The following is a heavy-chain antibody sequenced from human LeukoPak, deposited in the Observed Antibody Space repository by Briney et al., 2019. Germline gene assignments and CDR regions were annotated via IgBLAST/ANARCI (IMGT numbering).Heavy chain of an antibody. CDR2: IKSKTDDGTI. CDR1: GFTFSNAW. D-gene: IGHD6-19*01. Sequence: GGSLRLSCAASGFTFSNAWMSWVRQAQGKGLEWVPRIKSKTDDGTIDYAAPVKGRFTISRDDSKNTLYLGMNSLKTEDTALYNCFSGCGSSDFDYWGQGTLVTVSS. J-gene: IGHJ4*02. CDR3: FSGCGSSDFDY. V-gene: IGHV3-15*01.